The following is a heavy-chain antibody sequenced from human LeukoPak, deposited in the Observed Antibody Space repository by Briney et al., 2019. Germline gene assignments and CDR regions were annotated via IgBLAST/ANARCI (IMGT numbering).Heavy chain of an antibody. Sequence: GGSLRLSCAASGFTFSSYAMSWVRQAPGKGLEWVSAISGSGGSTYYADSVKGRFTISRDNAKNSLYLQMNSLRAEDTAVYYCARVDGGRLTIYYYYGMDVWGQGTTVTVSS. CDR2: ISGSGGST. CDR3: ARVDGGRLTIYYYYGMDV. J-gene: IGHJ6*02. D-gene: IGHD4/OR15-4a*01. CDR1: GFTFSSYA. V-gene: IGHV3-23*01.